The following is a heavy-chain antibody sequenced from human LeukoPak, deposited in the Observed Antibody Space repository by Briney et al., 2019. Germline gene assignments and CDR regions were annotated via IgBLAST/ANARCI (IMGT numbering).Heavy chain of an antibody. CDR1: GFTVSSNY. Sequence: HTGGSLRLSCAASGFTVSSNYMSWVRQAPGKGLEWVSIIYSGGSTYYADSVKGRFTISRDNSKNTLYLQMNSLRAEDTAVYYCARNYYFDYWGQGTLVTVSS. CDR3: ARNYYFDY. CDR2: IYSGGST. V-gene: IGHV3-66*01. D-gene: IGHD1-7*01. J-gene: IGHJ4*02.